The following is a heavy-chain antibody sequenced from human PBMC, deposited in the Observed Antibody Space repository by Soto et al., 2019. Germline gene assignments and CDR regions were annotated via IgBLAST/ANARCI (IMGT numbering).Heavy chain of an antibody. J-gene: IGHJ4*02. D-gene: IGHD5-18*01. V-gene: IGHV4-39*01. CDR2: IYYSGST. CDR3: ARTLRGYSYGYSDY. Sequence: SETLSLTCTVSGGSISSSSYYWGWIRQPPGKGLEWIGSIYYSGSTYYNPSLKSRVTISVDTSKNQFSLKLSSVTAADTAVYYCARTLRGYSYGYSDYWGQGTLVTVSS. CDR1: GGSISSSSYY.